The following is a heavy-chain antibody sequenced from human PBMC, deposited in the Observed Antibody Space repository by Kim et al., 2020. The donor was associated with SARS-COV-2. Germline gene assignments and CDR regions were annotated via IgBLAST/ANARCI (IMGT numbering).Heavy chain of an antibody. CDR3: AKGLGPYSSSLIAY. CDR1: GFTFSSYG. V-gene: IGHV3-30*18. Sequence: GGSLRLSCAASGFTFSSYGMHWVRQAPGKGLEWVAVISYDGSNKYYADSVKGRFTISRDNSKNTLYLQMNSLRAEDTAVYYCAKGLGPYSSSLIAYWGQGTLVTVSS. CDR2: ISYDGSNK. D-gene: IGHD6-13*01. J-gene: IGHJ4*02.